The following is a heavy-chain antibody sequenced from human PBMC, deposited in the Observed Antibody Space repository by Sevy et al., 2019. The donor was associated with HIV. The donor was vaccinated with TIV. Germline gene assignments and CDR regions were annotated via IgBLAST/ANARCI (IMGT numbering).Heavy chain of an antibody. V-gene: IGHV4-39*01. CDR2: IYYSGST. Sequence: SETLSLTCTVSGGSISSGNYYWGWIRQPPGKGLEWIGNIYYSGSTHYSPSLKSRVTISVDTSKNQFSLRLSSVTAADTAVYYCARYCVSTSCSEGGFEYWGQGTLVTVSS. CDR1: GGSISSGNYY. D-gene: IGHD2-2*01. CDR3: ARYCVSTSCSEGGFEY. J-gene: IGHJ4*02.